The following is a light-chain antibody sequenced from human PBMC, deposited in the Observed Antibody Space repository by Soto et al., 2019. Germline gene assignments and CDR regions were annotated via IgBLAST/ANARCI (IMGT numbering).Light chain of an antibody. CDR1: SSDVGTYTL. V-gene: IGLV2-23*01. Sequence: QSALTQPASVSGSPGESITISGTGTSSDVGTYTLVTWYQQHPGRVPKLILYEGNKRPSGVSSRFSASKSGNTASLTISGLQAEDEADYFCCSYAPSRTLLFGGGTKLTVL. J-gene: IGLJ2*01. CDR2: EGN. CDR3: CSYAPSRTLL.